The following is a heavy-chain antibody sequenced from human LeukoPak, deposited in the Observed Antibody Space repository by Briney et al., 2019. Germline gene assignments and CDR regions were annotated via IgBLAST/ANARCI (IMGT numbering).Heavy chain of an antibody. CDR2: INHSGSS. CDR1: GGSFSGYY. CDR3: ASRLMIAVAGTGRSDYFDY. D-gene: IGHD6-19*01. Sequence: SETLSLTCAVYGGSFSGYYWSWIRQPPGKGLEWIGEINHSGSSNYNPSLKSRVTISVETSKNQFSLKLSSVTAADTAVYYCASRLMIAVAGTGRSDYFDYWGQGTLVTVSS. V-gene: IGHV4-34*01. J-gene: IGHJ4*02.